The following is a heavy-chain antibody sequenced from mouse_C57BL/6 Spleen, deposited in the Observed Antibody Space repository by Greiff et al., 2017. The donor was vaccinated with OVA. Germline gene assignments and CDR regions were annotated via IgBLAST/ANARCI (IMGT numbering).Heavy chain of an antibody. CDR3: ARSGGPLLRSHYYAMDY. V-gene: IGHV1-75*01. CDR2: IFPGSGST. CDR1: GYTFTDYY. Sequence: QVQLQQSGPELVKPGASVKISCKASGYTFTDYYINWVKQRPGQGLEWIGWIFPGSGSTYYNEKFKGKATLTVDKSSSTAYMLLSSLTSEDSAVYFCARSGGPLLRSHYYAMDYWGQGTSVTVSS. J-gene: IGHJ4*01. D-gene: IGHD1-1*01.